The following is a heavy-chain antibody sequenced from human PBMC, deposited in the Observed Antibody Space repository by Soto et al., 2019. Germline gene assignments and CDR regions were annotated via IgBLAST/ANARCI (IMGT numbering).Heavy chain of an antibody. D-gene: IGHD3-3*01. Sequence: QVQLVQSGAEVKKPGASVKVSCKASGYTFTSYDINWVRQATGQGLEWMGWMNPNSGNTGYAQKFQGRVTMTRNTSISTAYMELSSLRSEDTAVYYCARGPRPPYDFWSGYSTIYYMDVWGKGTTVTVSS. CDR3: ARGPRPPYDFWSGYSTIYYMDV. V-gene: IGHV1-8*01. CDR1: GYTFTSYD. J-gene: IGHJ6*03. CDR2: MNPNSGNT.